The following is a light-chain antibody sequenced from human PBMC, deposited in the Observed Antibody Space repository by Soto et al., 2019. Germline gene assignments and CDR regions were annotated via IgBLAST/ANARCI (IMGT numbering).Light chain of an antibody. Sequence: EIALTQSPATLSVSAGGTVTLSCRASQSIRTNVAWYQQIPGQAPRLLVYGASTRATGVPARFSGSGSGAAFTLTISGLEPEDFALYYCQQRYNWPLTFGGGTKVDIK. J-gene: IGKJ4*01. CDR2: GAS. CDR3: QQRYNWPLT. CDR1: QSIRTN. V-gene: IGKV3-11*01.